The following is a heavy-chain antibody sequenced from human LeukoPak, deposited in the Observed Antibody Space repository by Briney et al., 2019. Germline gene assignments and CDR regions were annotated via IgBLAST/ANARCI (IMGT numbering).Heavy chain of an antibody. CDR1: GGSVINTNW. CDR3: AREGGFYRPLDY. D-gene: IGHD3-3*01. Sequence: PSGTLSVTCGVSGGSVINTNWWTWVRQPPGKGLEWIGEVHLDGRTNYNPSLESRLTMSVDVSENQVSLKLTSVTAADTAVYYCAREGGFYRPLDYSGQGTLVIVSS. CDR2: VHLDGRT. V-gene: IGHV4-4*02. J-gene: IGHJ4*02.